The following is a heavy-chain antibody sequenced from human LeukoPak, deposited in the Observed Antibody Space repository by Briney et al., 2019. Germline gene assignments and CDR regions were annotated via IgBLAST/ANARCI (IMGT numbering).Heavy chain of an antibody. Sequence: PSGTLSLTCTVSGGSISSYYWSWIRQPPGKGLEWIGYIYYSGSTNYNPSLKSRVTISVDTSKNQFSLKLSSVTAAVTAVYYCARDYYGSGRAIYGMDVWGQGTTVTVSS. V-gene: IGHV4-59*01. J-gene: IGHJ6*02. CDR3: ARDYYGSGRAIYGMDV. CDR1: GGSISSYY. D-gene: IGHD3-10*01. CDR2: IYYSGST.